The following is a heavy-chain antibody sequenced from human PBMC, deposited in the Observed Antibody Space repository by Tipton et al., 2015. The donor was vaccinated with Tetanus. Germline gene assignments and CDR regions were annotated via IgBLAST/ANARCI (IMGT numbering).Heavy chain of an antibody. CDR3: AGEPVRRSDY. CDR1: GFTFGDFA. CDR2: IETNVRGGAT. V-gene: IGHV3-49*03. Sequence: SLRLSCTGSGFTFGDFAVSWLRQAPGKGLEWLSFIETNVRGGATRYAASVQDRFTISRDDSKNTVYLEMNSLNSEDTAVYFCAGEPVRRSDYWGQGTLVTVSS. J-gene: IGHJ4*02.